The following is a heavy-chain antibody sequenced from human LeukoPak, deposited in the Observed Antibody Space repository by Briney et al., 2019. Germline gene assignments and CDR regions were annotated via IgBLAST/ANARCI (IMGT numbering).Heavy chain of an antibody. D-gene: IGHD3-3*01. CDR1: GFTFSSYA. J-gene: IGHJ6*02. CDR2: IYSGGST. CDR3: ARKRITIFGVAKYGMDV. V-gene: IGHV3-66*01. Sequence: GGSLRLSCAASGFTFSSYAMSWVRQAPGKGLEWVSVIYSGGSTYYADSVKGRFTISRDNSKNTLYLQMNSLRAEDTAVYYCARKRITIFGVAKYGMDVWGQGTTVTVSS.